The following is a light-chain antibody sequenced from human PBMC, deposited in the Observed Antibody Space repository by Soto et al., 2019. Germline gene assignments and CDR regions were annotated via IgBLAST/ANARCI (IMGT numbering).Light chain of an antibody. CDR2: EGS. J-gene: IGLJ2*01. CDR3: CSYA. Sequence: QSALTQPASVSGSPGQSITISCTGTSSDVGSYNLVSWYQQHPGKAPKLMIYEGSKRPSGVSNRFSGSKSGNTASLTISGFQAEDEADYYCCSYAFGGGTKLTVL. CDR1: SSDVGSYNL. V-gene: IGLV2-23*01.